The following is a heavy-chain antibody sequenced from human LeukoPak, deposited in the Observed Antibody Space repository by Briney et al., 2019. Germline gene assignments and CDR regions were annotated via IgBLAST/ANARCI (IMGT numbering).Heavy chain of an antibody. D-gene: IGHD3-16*01. CDR1: GDSVSSNSAA. V-gene: IGHV6-1*01. CDR3: ARDSGIGGGLVDY. J-gene: IGHJ4*02. CDR2: TYYRSKWYN. Sequence: SQTLSLTCAFLGDSVSSNSAAWNWIRQSPSRGLEWLGRTYYRSKWYNDYAVSVKSRITINPDTSKNQFSLQLNSVTPEDTAVYYCARDSGIGGGLVDYWGQGTLVTVSS.